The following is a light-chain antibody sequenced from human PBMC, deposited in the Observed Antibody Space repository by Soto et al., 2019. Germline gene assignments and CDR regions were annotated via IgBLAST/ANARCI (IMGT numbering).Light chain of an antibody. J-gene: IGKJ2*01. CDR1: QSVSTRY. Sequence: ESMLTQYPGTVYLSPGERATLSCRASQSVSTRYLAWYQQKPGQAPRLLIYGASIRATGIPDRFSGSGSGTDFTLTISRLEPEDFAVYYCHQFGSSPPAFTFGQGTKLEI. CDR3: HQFGSSPPAFT. CDR2: GAS. V-gene: IGKV3-20*01.